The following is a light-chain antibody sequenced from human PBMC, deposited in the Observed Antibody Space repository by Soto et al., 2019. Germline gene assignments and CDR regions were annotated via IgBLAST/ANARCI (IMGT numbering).Light chain of an antibody. V-gene: IGKV3-20*01. J-gene: IGKJ2*01. CDR3: QQYGSSPPYT. Sequence: EIVLTQSPGTLSLSPGERATLSFRASPSVSSSYLAWYQQKPGQAPRLVIYVASSRATCIPDRFSGSGSGTYFTLTISRLEPEDFSVYYCQQYGSSPPYTFGQGTKLEIK. CDR1: PSVSSSY. CDR2: VAS.